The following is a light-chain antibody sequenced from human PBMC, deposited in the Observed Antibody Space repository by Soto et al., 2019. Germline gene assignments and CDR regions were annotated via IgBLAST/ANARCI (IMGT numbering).Light chain of an antibody. V-gene: IGLV2-14*03. CDR1: SSDVGGYNY. CDR3: SSYTTSSTYV. J-gene: IGLJ1*01. Sequence: QSVLTQPASVSGSPGQSITFSCTGTSSDVGGYNYVSWYQQHPGKAPKLMIYDVSNRPSGVSNRFSGFKSGNTASLTISGLHAEDEADYYCSSYTTSSTYVFGTGTKVTVL. CDR2: DVS.